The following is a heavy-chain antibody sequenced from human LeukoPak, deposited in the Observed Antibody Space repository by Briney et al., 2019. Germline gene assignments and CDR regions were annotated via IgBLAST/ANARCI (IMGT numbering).Heavy chain of an antibody. Sequence: GGSLRLSCAASGFTFSSYGMHWVRQAPGKGLEWVAVIWYDGSNKYYADSVKGRFTISRDNSKNTLYLQMNSLRAEDTAVYYCARDAVYSSSWQYYWGEGTLVTVSA. CDR1: GFTFSSYG. V-gene: IGHV3-33*01. CDR3: ARDAVYSSSWQYY. J-gene: IGHJ4*02. D-gene: IGHD6-13*01. CDR2: IWYDGSNK.